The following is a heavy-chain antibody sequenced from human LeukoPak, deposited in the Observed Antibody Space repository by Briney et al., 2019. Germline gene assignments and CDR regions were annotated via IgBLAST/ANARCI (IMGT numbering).Heavy chain of an antibody. J-gene: IGHJ4*02. Sequence: HEASVKVSCKASGYTFTSYGISWVRQAPGQGLEWMGWISAYNGNTHYAQKLQGRVTMTTDTSTSTVYMELRSLRSDDTAVYYCARGSPPRRNYDSRGYYSYYFDYWGQGTLVTVSS. V-gene: IGHV1-18*01. CDR1: GYTFTSYG. CDR2: ISAYNGNT. D-gene: IGHD3-22*01. CDR3: ARGSPPRRNYDSRGYYSYYFDY.